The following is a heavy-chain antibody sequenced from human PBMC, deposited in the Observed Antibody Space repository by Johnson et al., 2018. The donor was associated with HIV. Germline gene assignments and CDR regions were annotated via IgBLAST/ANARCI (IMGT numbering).Heavy chain of an antibody. J-gene: IGHJ3*02. Sequence: QVQLVESGGGVVRPGGSLTLSCAASGFTFGRFAMHWVRQAPGKGLDWVALISYDGSNQYYAASVKGRFTISRDNSENTLYLQMHSLRTEDTALYYCAYKDTTYYYADFNIWGQGTVVTVSS. CDR2: ISYDGSNQ. CDR3: AYKDTTYYYADFNI. CDR1: GFTFGRFA. V-gene: IGHV3-30*03. D-gene: IGHD3-22*01.